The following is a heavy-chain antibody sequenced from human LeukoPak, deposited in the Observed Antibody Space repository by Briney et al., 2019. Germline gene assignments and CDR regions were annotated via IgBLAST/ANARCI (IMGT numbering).Heavy chain of an antibody. D-gene: IGHD3-3*01. CDR1: GGSFSGYY. Sequence: PSETLSLTCAVYGGSFSGYYWSWIRQPPGKGLEWIGEINHSGSTNYKPSLKSRVTISVHTSKNQFSLKLSSVTAADTAVYYCARGLTYYDFWSGLTNWFDPWGQGTLVTVSS. J-gene: IGHJ5*02. V-gene: IGHV4-34*01. CDR3: ARGLTYYDFWSGLTNWFDP. CDR2: INHSGST.